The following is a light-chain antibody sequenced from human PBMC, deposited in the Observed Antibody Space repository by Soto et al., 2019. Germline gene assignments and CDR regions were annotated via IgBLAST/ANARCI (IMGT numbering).Light chain of an antibody. CDR1: TGHSRYT. CDR3: QTWGTGIP. Sequence: QSVLTQSPSAAASLGASVKLTCTLTTGHSRYTIAWHQQQPGKSPRYLMTVNSDGSHNKGDGIPDRFSGSSSGAERYLTISSLQSEDEADYYCQTWGTGIPFDGGTKLTVL. V-gene: IGLV4-69*01. J-gene: IGLJ2*01. CDR2: VNSDGSH.